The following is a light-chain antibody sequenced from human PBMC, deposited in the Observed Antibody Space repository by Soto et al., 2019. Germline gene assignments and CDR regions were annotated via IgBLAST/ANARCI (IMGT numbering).Light chain of an antibody. CDR1: QGIGNY. V-gene: IGKV1-27*01. CDR3: QKYNSAPQT. Sequence: DIQMTQSPSSLSASVGDRVTITCRASQGIGNYLAWYQQKPGKVPRLLIYAASTLQSGVPSRFSGIGSGTDFTLTISSLQPEDVATYYCQKYNSAPQTFGQGTKVDIK. CDR2: AAS. J-gene: IGKJ1*01.